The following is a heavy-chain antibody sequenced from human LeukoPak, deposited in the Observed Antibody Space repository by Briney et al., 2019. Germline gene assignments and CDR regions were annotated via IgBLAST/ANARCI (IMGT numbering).Heavy chain of an antibody. CDR1: CGSFSGYY. V-gene: IGHV4-34*01. CDR2: INHRGST. J-gene: IGHJ5*02. CDR3: ARWWARIAVAGNGRSRWFDP. D-gene: IGHD6-19*01. Sequence: KPSESLSLTCAVYCGSFSGYYWSWIRQPPGKWREWIGEINHRGSTNYNPSLKSRVTISVDTSKNQFSLKLSSVTAADTAVYYCARWWARIAVAGNGRSRWFDPWGQGTLVTVSS.